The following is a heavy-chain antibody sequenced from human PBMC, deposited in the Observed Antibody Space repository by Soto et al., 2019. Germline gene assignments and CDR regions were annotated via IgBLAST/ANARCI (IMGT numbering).Heavy chain of an antibody. V-gene: IGHV1-3*01. D-gene: IGHD2-2*01. CDR2: INAGNGNT. CDR3: ARLGPHCSSTSCYYFDY. Sequence: ASVKVSCKASGYTFTSYAMHWVRQAPGQRLEWMGWINAGNGNTKYSQKFQGRVTITRDTSASTAYMELSSLRSEDTAVYYCARLGPHCSSTSCYYFDYWGQGTLVTASS. CDR1: GYTFTSYA. J-gene: IGHJ4*02.